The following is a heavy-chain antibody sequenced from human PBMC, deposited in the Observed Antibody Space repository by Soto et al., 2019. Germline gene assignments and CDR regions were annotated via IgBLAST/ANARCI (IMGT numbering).Heavy chain of an antibody. CDR3: VIEFGTWKRWLRV. CDR1: GGSISSYY. V-gene: IGHV4-59*01. J-gene: IGHJ4*02. D-gene: IGHD5-12*01. CDR2: IYYSGST. Sequence: PSETLSLTCTVSGGSISSYYWSCIRQPPGKGLEWIGYIYYSGSTNYNPSLKSRVTISVDTSKNQFSLKLRSVTAADTAVYYRVIEFGTWKRWLRVWGQGTLDAASS.